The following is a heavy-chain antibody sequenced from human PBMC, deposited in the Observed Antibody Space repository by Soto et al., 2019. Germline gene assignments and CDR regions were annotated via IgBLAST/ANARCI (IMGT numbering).Heavy chain of an antibody. CDR3: ARDHLGYCSGGSCYGWFDP. V-gene: IGHV4-59*12. D-gene: IGHD2-15*01. J-gene: IGHJ5*02. CDR2: IYYSGST. CDR1: GGSISSYY. Sequence: PSETLSLTCTVSGGSISSYYWSWIRQPPGKGLEWIADIYYSGSTNYSPSLKSRVTISVDTSKNQFSLKLSSVTAADTAVYYCARDHLGYCSGGSCYGWFDPWGQGTLVTVSS.